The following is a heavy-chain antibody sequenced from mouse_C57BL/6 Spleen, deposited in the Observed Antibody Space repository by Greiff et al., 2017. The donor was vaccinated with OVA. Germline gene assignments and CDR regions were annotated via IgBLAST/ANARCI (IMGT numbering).Heavy chain of an antibody. J-gene: IGHJ2*01. CDR1: GYTFTDYY. Sequence: EVQLQQSGPELVKPGASVKISCKASGYTFTDYYMNWVKQSHGKSLEWIGDINPNNGGTSYNQKFKGKATLTVDKSSSTAYMELRSLTSEDSAVYYCARGGNDDEFDYWGQGTTLTVSS. CDR2: INPNNGGT. D-gene: IGHD1-1*02. V-gene: IGHV1-26*01. CDR3: ARGGNDDEFDY.